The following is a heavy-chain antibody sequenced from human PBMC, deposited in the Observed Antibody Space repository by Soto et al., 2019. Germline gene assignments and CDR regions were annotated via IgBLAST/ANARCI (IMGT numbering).Heavy chain of an antibody. CDR1: GYTFTSYD. CDR3: ARDMTTRGMVV. CDR2: VNPNSGNT. V-gene: IGHV1-8*01. J-gene: IGHJ6*04. D-gene: IGHD1-1*01. Sequence: QVQLVQSGAEVKKPAASVKVSCKASGYTFTSYDINWGRQATGQGLAWMGWVNPNSGNTGYAQKFQGRVTKTRNTSISTAYIELSSLRCEETAVFYCARDMTTRGMVVWGEGTEVTVAS.